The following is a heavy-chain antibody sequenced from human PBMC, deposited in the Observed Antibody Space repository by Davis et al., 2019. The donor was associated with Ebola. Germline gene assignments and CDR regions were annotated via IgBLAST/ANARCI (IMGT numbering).Heavy chain of an antibody. J-gene: IGHJ6*02. CDR1: GISFSSYV. D-gene: IGHD2-21*01. CDR2: IGSSSNGR. CDR3: AKDLLWWSASDV. V-gene: IGHV3-23*05. Sequence: GESLKISCEASGISFSSYVMNWVRQAPGKGLEWVSGIGSSSNGRHYADSVKGRFTISRDDSKNTVYLQMNNLRAEDTAVYYCAKDLLWWSASDVWGQGTTVTVSS.